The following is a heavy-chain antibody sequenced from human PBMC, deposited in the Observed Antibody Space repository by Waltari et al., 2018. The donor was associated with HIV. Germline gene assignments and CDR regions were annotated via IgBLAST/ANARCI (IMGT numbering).Heavy chain of an antibody. CDR3: ARGRGGSYYLSRTGTGQLFDY. CDR2: INHSGST. V-gene: IGHV4-34*01. Sequence: QVQLQQWGAGLLKPSETLSLTCAVYGGSFSGYYWSWIRQPPGKGLEWIGEINHSGSTNYNPYTKSRVTISVDTSKNQFSLKRSSVTAADTAVYYCARGRGGSYYLSRTGTGQLFDYWGQGTLVTVSS. D-gene: IGHD1-26*01. J-gene: IGHJ4*02. CDR1: GGSFSGYY.